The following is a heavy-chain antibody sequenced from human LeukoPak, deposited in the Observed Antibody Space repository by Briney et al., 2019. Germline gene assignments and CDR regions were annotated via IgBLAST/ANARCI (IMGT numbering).Heavy chain of an antibody. CDR1: GFTFSSYA. V-gene: IGHV3-64*01. D-gene: IGHD6-13*01. CDR3: ARGGSSWYDAVAVAGGFDY. Sequence: GGSLRLSCAASGFTFSSYAMHWVRQAPGKGLEYVSAISSNGGSTYYANSVKGRFPISRDNSKNTLYLQMGSLRAEDMAVYYCARGGSSWYDAVAVAGGFDYWGQGTLVTVSS. CDR2: ISSNGGST. J-gene: IGHJ4*02.